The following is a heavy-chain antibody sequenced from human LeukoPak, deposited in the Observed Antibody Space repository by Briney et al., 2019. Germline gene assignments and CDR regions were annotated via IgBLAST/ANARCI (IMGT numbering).Heavy chain of an antibody. CDR1: GFTFSHAW. J-gene: IGHJ3*02. CDR2: IKTETAGGAT. CDR3: STNDAFDI. Sequence: KSGGSLRLSWAASGFTFSHAWMNWVRQAPGKGLEWVGRIKTETAGGATDYAAPVKGRFAISRDDSKNTVYLQMNSLKSDDSAVYYCSTNDAFDIWGQGTMVTVSS. V-gene: IGHV3-15*01.